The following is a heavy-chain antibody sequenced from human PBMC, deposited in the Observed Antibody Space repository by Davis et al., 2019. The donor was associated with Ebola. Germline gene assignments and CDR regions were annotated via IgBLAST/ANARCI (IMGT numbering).Heavy chain of an antibody. J-gene: IGHJ6*02. V-gene: IGHV1-18*01. D-gene: IGHD3-10*01. CDR2: ISAYNGNT. CDR1: GYTFTSYG. CDR3: ARGLRMVQGVIISHYYYYGMDV. Sequence: AASVKVSCKASGYTFTSYGISWVRQAPGQGLEWMGWISAYNGNTNYAQKLQGRVTMTTDTSTSTAYMELRSLRSDDTAVYYCARGLRMVQGVIISHYYYYGMDVWGQGTTVTVSS.